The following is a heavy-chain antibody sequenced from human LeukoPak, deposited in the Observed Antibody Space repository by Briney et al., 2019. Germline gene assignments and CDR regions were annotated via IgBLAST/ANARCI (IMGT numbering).Heavy chain of an antibody. Sequence: SETLSLTCTVSGGSISRYYWSWIRQPPGKGLEWIGYMYYSGNTNYNPSLKSRVTISADTSKNQFSLKLSSVTAADTAVYYCARGNPYYYDSSGSTFDYWGQGTLVTVSS. CDR3: ARGNPYYYDSSGSTFDY. CDR1: GGSISRYY. J-gene: IGHJ4*02. D-gene: IGHD3-22*01. V-gene: IGHV4-59*01. CDR2: MYYSGNT.